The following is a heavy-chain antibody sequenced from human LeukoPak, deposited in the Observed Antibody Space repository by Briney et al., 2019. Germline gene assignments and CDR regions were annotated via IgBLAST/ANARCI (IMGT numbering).Heavy chain of an antibody. Sequence: SETLSLTCAVYGGSFSGYYWSWIRQPPGKGVEWIGEINHSGSTNYNPSLKSRVTISVDTSKNQFSLKLSSVTAADTAVYYCARRIFSYYYGSGRSTAGRIDYWGQGTLVTVSS. D-gene: IGHD3-10*01. CDR2: INHSGST. J-gene: IGHJ4*02. V-gene: IGHV4-34*01. CDR3: ARRIFSYYYGSGRSTAGRIDY. CDR1: GGSFSGYY.